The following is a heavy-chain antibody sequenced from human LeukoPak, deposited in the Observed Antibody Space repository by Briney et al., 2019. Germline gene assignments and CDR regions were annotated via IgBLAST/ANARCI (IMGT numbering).Heavy chain of an antibody. CDR2: IKQDASEK. Sequence: GGSLRLSCAPSGFTFSNYWMGWVRQAPGKGLEWVANIKQDASEKSYVDSVKGRFTISRDNAQNSLYLQMNSLRVEDTAVYYCARDVAAAIPDYWGQGTLVTASS. V-gene: IGHV3-7*01. CDR3: ARDVAAAIPDY. J-gene: IGHJ4*02. CDR1: GFTFSNYW. D-gene: IGHD6-13*01.